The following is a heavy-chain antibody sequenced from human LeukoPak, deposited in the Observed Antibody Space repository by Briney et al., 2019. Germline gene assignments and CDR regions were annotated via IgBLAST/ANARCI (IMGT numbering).Heavy chain of an antibody. V-gene: IGHV3-74*01. D-gene: IGHD6-6*01. CDR1: GFSFSGHW. CDR3: ARGPNSNWSGLDF. J-gene: IGHJ4*02. CDR2: ISPTGNTT. Sequence: GGSLRLSCTASGFSFSGHWMHWARQLPGKGLVWVSRISPTGNTTSYADSVKGRFTVSRDNAKNTLYLQVNNLRAEDTAVYYCARGPNSNWSGLDFWGQGTLLTVSS.